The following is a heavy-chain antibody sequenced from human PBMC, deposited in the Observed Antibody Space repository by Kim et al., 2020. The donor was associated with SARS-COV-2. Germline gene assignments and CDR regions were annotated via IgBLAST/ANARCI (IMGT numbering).Heavy chain of an antibody. CDR2: ST. D-gene: IGHD6-19*01. V-gene: IGHV3-23*01. J-gene: IGHJ3*02. CDR3: AKEADDAFDI. Sequence: STYYADSVKGRFTISRDNSKNTLYLQMNSLRAEDTAVYYCAKEADDAFDIWGQGTMVTGSS.